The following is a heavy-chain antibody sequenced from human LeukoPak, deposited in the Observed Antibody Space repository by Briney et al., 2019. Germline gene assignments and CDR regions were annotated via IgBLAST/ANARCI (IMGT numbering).Heavy chain of an antibody. CDR1: GGSISSYY. Sequence: SETLSLTCTVSGGSISSYYWSWIRQPAGKGLEWIGRIYTSGSTNYNPSLKSRVTISADTSKNQFSLKLSSVTAEDTAVYYCTSKLYSYGSFYDYWGQGTLVTVSS. CDR3: TSKLYSYGSFYDY. D-gene: IGHD5-18*01. CDR2: IYTSGST. J-gene: IGHJ4*02. V-gene: IGHV4-4*07.